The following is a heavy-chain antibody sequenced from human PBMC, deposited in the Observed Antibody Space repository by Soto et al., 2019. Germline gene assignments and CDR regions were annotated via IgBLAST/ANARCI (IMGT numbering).Heavy chain of an antibody. J-gene: IGHJ6*02. CDR3: AREGPPKLWSGDFYYYYGMDV. D-gene: IGHD3-10*01. V-gene: IGHV4-4*02. CDR2: TSHDGVT. CDR1: SGSIDNVYW. Sequence: PSETLSLTCAASSGSIDNVYWWSWVRQSPGKGLECIGETSHDGVTNYNPSLEGRVTISIDKSKNQFYLDLNSVTAADTAMYYCAREGPPKLWSGDFYYYYGMDVWGQGTTVTVSS.